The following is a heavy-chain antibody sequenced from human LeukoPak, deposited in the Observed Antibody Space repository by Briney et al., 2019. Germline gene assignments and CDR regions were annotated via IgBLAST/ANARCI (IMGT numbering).Heavy chain of an antibody. CDR2: ISSSSSYI. CDR3: ARYPDYGDPPGPIYYYYMDV. Sequence: PGGSVRLSCAASGFTFSSYSMNWVRQAPGKGLEWVSSISSSSSYIYYADSVEGRFTISGDNAKNSLYLHMNSLSTEDTAVYYCARYPDYGDPPGPIYYYYMDVWGKGTTVTVPS. V-gene: IGHV3-21*01. D-gene: IGHD4-17*01. CDR1: GFTFSSYS. J-gene: IGHJ6*03.